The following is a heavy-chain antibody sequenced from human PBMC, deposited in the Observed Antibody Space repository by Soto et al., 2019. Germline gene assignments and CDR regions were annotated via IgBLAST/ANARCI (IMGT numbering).Heavy chain of an antibody. D-gene: IGHD2-2*01. CDR2: IIPIFGTA. Sequence: SVKVSCKASGGTFSSYAISWVRQAPGQGLEWMGGIIPIFGTANYAQKFQGRVTITADESTSTAYMELSSLRSEDTAVYYCARPCSSTRCFRRDYYYGMDVWGPGTTVTVSS. J-gene: IGHJ6*02. V-gene: IGHV1-69*13. CDR1: GGTFSSYA. CDR3: ARPCSSTRCFRRDYYYGMDV.